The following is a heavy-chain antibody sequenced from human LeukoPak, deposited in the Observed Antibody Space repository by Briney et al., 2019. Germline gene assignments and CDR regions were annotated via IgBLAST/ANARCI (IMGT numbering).Heavy chain of an antibody. V-gene: IGHV1-24*01. D-gene: IGHD2-2*01. CDR1: GYTLTELS. CDR2: FDPEDGET. CDR3: ARQYCSSSNCYESDNWFDP. Sequence: ASVKVSCKVSGYTLTELSMHWVRQAPGKGLEWMGGFDPEDGETIYAQKFQGRVTMTEDTSTDTAYMELSSLRSEDTAVYYCARQYCSSSNCYESDNWFDPWGQGTLVTVSS. J-gene: IGHJ5*02.